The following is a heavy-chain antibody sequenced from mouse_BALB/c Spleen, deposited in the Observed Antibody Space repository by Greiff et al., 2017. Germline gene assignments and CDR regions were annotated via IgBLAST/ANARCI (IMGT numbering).Heavy chain of an antibody. D-gene: IGHD4-1*01. Sequence: VESGGGLVKPGGSLKLSCAASGFAFSSYDMSWVCQTPVKRLEWVAYISSGGGSTYYPDTVKGRFTISRDNAKNTLYLQMSSLKSEDTAMYYCAIHERANWDAYAMDYWGQGTSVTVSS. J-gene: IGHJ4*01. CDR1: GFAFSSYD. V-gene: IGHV5-12-1*01. CDR3: AIHERANWDAYAMDY. CDR2: ISSGGGST.